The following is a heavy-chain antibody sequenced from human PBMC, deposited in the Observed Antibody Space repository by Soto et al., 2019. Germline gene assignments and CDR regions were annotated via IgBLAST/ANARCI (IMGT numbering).Heavy chain of an antibody. V-gene: IGHV3-9*01. CDR3: AKDIGSGYCSSTSCYENAFDI. D-gene: IGHD2-2*01. CDR2: ISWNSGSI. Sequence: EVQLVESGGGLVQPGRSLRLSCAASGFTFDDYAMHWVRQAPGRGREWVSGISWNSGSIGYADSVKGRFTISRDNAKNSLYLQMNSLRAEDTALYYCAKDIGSGYCSSTSCYENAFDIWGQGTMVTVSS. CDR1: GFTFDDYA. J-gene: IGHJ3*02.